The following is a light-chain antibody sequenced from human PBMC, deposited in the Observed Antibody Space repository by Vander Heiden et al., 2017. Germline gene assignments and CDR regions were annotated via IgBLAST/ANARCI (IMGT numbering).Light chain of an antibody. J-gene: IGKJ2*01. CDR1: QSISSY. CDR2: AAS. CDR3: QQSYSTPHT. Sequence: DIQMTQSPSSLSASIGDRVTITCRASQSISSYLNWYQQKPGKAPNLLIFAASSLQSGVPSRFSGSGSGIDFALTISSLQPEDFETYYFQQSYSTPHTFGQGTKLEIK. V-gene: IGKV1-39*01.